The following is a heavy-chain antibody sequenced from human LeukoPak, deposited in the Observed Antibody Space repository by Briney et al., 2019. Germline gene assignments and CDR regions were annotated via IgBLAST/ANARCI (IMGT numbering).Heavy chain of an antibody. Sequence: ASVKVSCKAPGGTFSSYAISWVRQAPGQGREWMGGIIPIFGTANYAQKFQGRVTITADESTSTAYMELSSLRSEDTAVYYCARALYYYDSSGYYYFDYWGQGTLVTVSS. J-gene: IGHJ4*02. CDR1: GGTFSSYA. D-gene: IGHD3-22*01. CDR2: IIPIFGTA. CDR3: ARALYYYDSSGYYYFDY. V-gene: IGHV1-69*13.